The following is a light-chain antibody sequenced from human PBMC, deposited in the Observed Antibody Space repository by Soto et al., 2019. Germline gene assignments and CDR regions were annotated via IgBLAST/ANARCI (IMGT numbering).Light chain of an antibody. Sequence: QPVLTQPPSVSGAQGQRVPISCTGSSSNIGAGYDEHWYQQLPGTAPKLLIYGNSNRPSGVPDRFSGSKSGTSASLAITGLQAEDEADYYCQSYDSSLSGSVFGGGTKLTVL. CDR2: GNS. CDR3: QSYDSSLSGSV. CDR1: SSNIGAGYD. J-gene: IGLJ3*02. V-gene: IGLV1-40*01.